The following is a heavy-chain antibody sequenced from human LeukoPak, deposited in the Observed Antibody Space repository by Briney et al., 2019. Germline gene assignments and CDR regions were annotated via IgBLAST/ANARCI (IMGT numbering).Heavy chain of an antibody. CDR1: GFTFSRYW. CDR3: ARTSSWYIDSFDI. J-gene: IGHJ3*02. Sequence: GGSLRLSCVVSGFTFSRYWMHWVRQAPGKGLVWVSRIKGDGTITHYADSVKGRFTISRDNAKNSLYLQMNSLRAEDTAVYYCARTSSWYIDSFDIWGQGTMVSVSS. CDR2: IKGDGTIT. D-gene: IGHD6-13*01. V-gene: IGHV3-74*01.